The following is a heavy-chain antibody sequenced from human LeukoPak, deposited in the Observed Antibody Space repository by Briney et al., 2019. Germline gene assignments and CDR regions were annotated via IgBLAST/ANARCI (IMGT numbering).Heavy chain of an antibody. CDR1: GGSISSGDYY. V-gene: IGHV4-30-4*01. J-gene: IGHJ4*02. CDR2: IYYSGST. D-gene: IGHD3-10*01. CDR3: ARGMSMVRGVIGD. Sequence: PSQTLSLTCTVSGGSISSGDYYWSWTRQPPGKGLEWIGYIYYSGSTYYNPSLKSRVTISVDTSKNQFSLKLSSVTAADTAVYYCARGMSMVRGVIGDWGQGTLVTVSS.